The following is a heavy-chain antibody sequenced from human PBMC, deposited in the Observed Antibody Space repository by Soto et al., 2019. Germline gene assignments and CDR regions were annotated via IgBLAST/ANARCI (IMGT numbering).Heavy chain of an antibody. D-gene: IGHD6-6*01. CDR1: GYTFTSYA. CDR3: ARVEAGPSPRAARRYYFDY. V-gene: IGHV1-18*04. CDR2: ISAYNGTT. J-gene: IGHJ4*02. Sequence: QVQLLQSGAEVKKPGASVKVSCKTSGYTFTSYAISWVRQAPGQGLEWLGWISAYNGTTNYAQKLHGRVTMTTDTSTGTAYMDLRSLRSDDTALYYCARVEAGPSPRAARRYYFDYWGQGTLVTVSS.